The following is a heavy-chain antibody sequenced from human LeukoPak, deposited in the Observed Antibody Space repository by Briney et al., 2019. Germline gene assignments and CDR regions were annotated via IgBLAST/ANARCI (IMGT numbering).Heavy chain of an antibody. D-gene: IGHD2-15*01. J-gene: IGHJ4*02. CDR1: GFTFSAYN. CDR2: ISPSSNYI. V-gene: IGHV3-21*01. Sequence: GGSLRLSCEASGFTFSAYNMHWVRHAPGKGQEWVSSISPSSNYIKYGDSLKGRITISRDNAKNSLYLQINSLRAEDTAVYYCARVDPVVAETYFGYWGQGTLVTVSS. CDR3: ARVDPVVAETYFGY.